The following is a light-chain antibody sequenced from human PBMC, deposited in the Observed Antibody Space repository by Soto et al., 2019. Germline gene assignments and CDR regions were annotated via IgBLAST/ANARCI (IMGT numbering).Light chain of an antibody. Sequence: VLTQSPSASASLGASVKLTCTLSSGHSSYAIAWHQQQPEKGPRYLMKLDSDGSHTKGDAIPDRFSGSSSGAERYLTISSLQSEDEADYYCQTWGTGIHVVFGGGTQLTVL. CDR3: QTWGTGIHVV. CDR2: LDSDGSH. V-gene: IGLV4-69*01. J-gene: IGLJ2*01. CDR1: SGHSSYA.